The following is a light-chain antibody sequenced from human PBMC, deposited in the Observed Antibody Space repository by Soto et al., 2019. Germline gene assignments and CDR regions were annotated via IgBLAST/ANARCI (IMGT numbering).Light chain of an antibody. V-gene: IGLV4-69*01. Sequence: QPVLTQSPSASASLGASVKLTCTLSSGHSSYAIAWHQMQPGKGPRYLMDLNNDGSHTKGDGIPDRFSGSSSGAERYLIISSLQSEDEADYYCSSYAGGNNLVFGGGTKVTVL. CDR1: SGHSSYA. CDR3: SSYAGGNNLV. CDR2: LNNDGSH. J-gene: IGLJ2*01.